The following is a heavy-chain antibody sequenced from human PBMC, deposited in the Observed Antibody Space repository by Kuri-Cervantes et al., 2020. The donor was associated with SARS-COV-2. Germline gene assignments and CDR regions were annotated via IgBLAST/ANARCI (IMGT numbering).Heavy chain of an antibody. D-gene: IGHD4-17*01. CDR2: ISGSGSYI. CDR1: GGSFSGYY. J-gene: IGHJ3*02. Sequence: GGSLRLSCAVYGGSFSGYYWSWIRQPPGKGLEWISSISGSGSYIYYADSLRGRFTVSRDDAKNSLYLQMNSLRAEDTAVYYCARGPGGAGDLDAFDIWGQGTMVTVSS. CDR3: ARGPGGAGDLDAFDI. V-gene: IGHV3-11*04.